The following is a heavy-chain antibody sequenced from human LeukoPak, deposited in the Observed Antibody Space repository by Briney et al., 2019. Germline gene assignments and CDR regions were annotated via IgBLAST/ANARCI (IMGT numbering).Heavy chain of an antibody. J-gene: IGHJ5*02. Sequence: GASVKVSCKASGYTFTSYYMHWVRQAPGQGLEWMGIINPSGGSTSYGQKFQGRVTMIRDTSTSTVYMELSSLRSEDTAVYYCARAGWTYYYDSSGYYWIDHWGQGTLVTVSS. CDR2: INPSGGST. CDR1: GYTFTSYY. D-gene: IGHD3-22*01. CDR3: ARAGWTYYYDSSGYYWIDH. V-gene: IGHV1-46*01.